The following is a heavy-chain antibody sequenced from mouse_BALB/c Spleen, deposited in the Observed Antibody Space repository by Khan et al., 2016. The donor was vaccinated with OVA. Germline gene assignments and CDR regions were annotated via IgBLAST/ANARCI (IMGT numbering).Heavy chain of an antibody. CDR3: ESRNYFGYTFAY. CDR1: GYTFTDYY. J-gene: IGHJ3*01. CDR2: ISPGSGDT. Sequence: QVQLQQSGAELARPGASVKLSCKASGYTFTDYYINWVKQRTGQGLEWIGEISPGSGDTYYNERFKGKATLTADKSSSTAYMQLSSLTSEASAVYCGESRNYFGYTFAYWGQGTLVTVSA. D-gene: IGHD1-2*01. V-gene: IGHV1-77*01.